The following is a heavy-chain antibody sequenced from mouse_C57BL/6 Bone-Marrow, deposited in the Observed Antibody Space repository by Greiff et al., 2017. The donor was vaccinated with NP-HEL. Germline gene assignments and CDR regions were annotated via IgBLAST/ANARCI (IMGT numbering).Heavy chain of an antibody. V-gene: IGHV5-15*01. Sequence: EVKLVESGGGLVQPGGSLKLSCAASGFTFSDYGIAWVRQAPRKGPEWVAFISNLAYSIYYADTVTGRFTISRENAKNTLYLEMSSLRSEDTAMYYCARKGNYDYAMDYWGQGTSVTVSS. J-gene: IGHJ4*01. CDR1: GFTFSDYG. D-gene: IGHD1-1*02. CDR3: ARKGNYDYAMDY. CDR2: ISNLAYSI.